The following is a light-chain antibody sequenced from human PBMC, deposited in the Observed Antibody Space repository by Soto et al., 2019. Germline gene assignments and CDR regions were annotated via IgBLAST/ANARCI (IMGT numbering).Light chain of an antibody. CDR2: DVS. CDR1: SSDVGGYNY. Sequence: QSALTQPASVSGSPGQSIAISCTGTSSDVGGYNYVSWYQQHPGKAPKLIIYDVSNRPSGVSNRLSGSKSGNTASLTISGLHAEDEADYYCSSYTSSSTVVFGGGTKVTVL. CDR3: SSYTSSSTVV. V-gene: IGLV2-14*03. J-gene: IGLJ2*01.